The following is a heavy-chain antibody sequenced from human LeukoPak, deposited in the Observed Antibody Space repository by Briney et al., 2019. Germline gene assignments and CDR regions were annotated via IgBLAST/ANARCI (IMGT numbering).Heavy chain of an antibody. D-gene: IGHD6-13*01. J-gene: IGHJ4*02. Sequence: GGTLRLSCAASGFTFSSYGMSWVRQAPGKGLEWVSAISGSGGSTYYADSVKGRFTISRDNSKNTLYLQMNSLRAEDTAVYYCARSSSSWSYFDYWGQGTLVTVSS. CDR1: GFTFSSYG. CDR3: ARSSSSWSYFDY. V-gene: IGHV3-23*01. CDR2: ISGSGGST.